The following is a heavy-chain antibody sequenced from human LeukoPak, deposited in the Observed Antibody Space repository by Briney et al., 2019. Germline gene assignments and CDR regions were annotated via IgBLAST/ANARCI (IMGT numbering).Heavy chain of an antibody. D-gene: IGHD6-13*01. V-gene: IGHV1-8*01. CDR2: MNPSSGNT. CDR1: GYTFTSYD. J-gene: IGHJ3*02. CDR3: VREGTGSSSWLSHDAFDI. Sequence: ASVKVSCKTSGYTFTSYDINWVRQATGQGLEWMGWMNPSSGNTGYAQNFQGRVTVTRNTSMTTVYMELSSLRSEDTAVYYCVREGTGSSSWLSHDAFDIWGQGTMVTVSS.